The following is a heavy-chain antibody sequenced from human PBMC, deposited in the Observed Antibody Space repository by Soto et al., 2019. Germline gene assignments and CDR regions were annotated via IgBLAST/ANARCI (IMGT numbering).Heavy chain of an antibody. Sequence: GALRLSCGASGFIFSNFDMHWVRQTTEKGLEWVSGIGFAGDTNYSGSVKGRFAISRENAKNSLFLQMNSLRVGDTAVYYCVRGLPGGFDPWGQGTLVTV. CDR1: GFIFSNFD. CDR2: IGFAGDT. D-gene: IGHD3-10*01. V-gene: IGHV3-13*01. J-gene: IGHJ5*02. CDR3: VRGLPGGFDP.